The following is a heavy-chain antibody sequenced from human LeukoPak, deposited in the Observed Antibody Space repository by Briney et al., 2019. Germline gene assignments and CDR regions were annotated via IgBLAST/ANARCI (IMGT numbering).Heavy chain of an antibody. D-gene: IGHD3-22*01. CDR2: INPNSGGT. V-gene: IGHV1-2*06. J-gene: IGHJ4*02. CDR3: AASSYYYDSSGYYVDY. CDR1: GYTFTGYD. Sequence: ASVKVSCKASGYTFTGYDMHWVRQAPGQGLEWMGRINPNSGGTNYAQKFQGRVTMTRDTSISTAYMELSRLRSDDTAVYYCAASSYYYDSSGYYVDYWGQGTLVTVSS.